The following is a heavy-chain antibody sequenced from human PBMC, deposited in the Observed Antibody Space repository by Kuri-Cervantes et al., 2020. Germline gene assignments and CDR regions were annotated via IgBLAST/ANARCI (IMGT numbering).Heavy chain of an antibody. CDR3: ARGVWQQPVLGALDV. CDR2: IYYSGST. Sequence: ESLKISCTVSGGSISPYYWSWIRQPPGKGLEWIGYIYYSGSTNYIPSLKSRVTISVHTSMNQFSLRLSSMTTADTAVYYCARGVWQQPVLGALDVWGQGTTVTVSS. D-gene: IGHD6-13*01. CDR1: GGSISPYY. V-gene: IGHV4-59*01. J-gene: IGHJ3*01.